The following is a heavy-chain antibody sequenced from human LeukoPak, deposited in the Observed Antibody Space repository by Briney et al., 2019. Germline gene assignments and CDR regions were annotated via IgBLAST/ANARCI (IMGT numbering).Heavy chain of an antibody. J-gene: IGHJ3*02. CDR1: GYTLTELS. CDR2: FDPEDGET. Sequence: GASVKVSCKVSGYTLTELSMHWVRQALGKGLEWMGGFDPEDGETIYAQKFQGRVTMTEDTSADTAYMELSSLRSEDTAVYYCATWGYVEQLERRGAFDIWGQGTMVTVSS. CDR3: ATWGYVEQLERRGAFDI. D-gene: IGHD1-1*01. V-gene: IGHV1-24*01.